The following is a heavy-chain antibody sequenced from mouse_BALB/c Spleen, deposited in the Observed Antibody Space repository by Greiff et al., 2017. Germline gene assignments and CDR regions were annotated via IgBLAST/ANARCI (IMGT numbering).Heavy chain of an antibody. CDR2: IYPGNVNT. Sequence: VQLQQSGPELVKPGASVRISCKASGYTFTSYYIHWVKQRPGQGLEWIGWIYPGNVNTKYNEKFKGKATLTADKSSSTAYMQLSSLTSEDSAVYFCARSGYGYDYFDYWGQGTTLTVSS. D-gene: IGHD1-2*01. CDR3: ARSGYGYDYFDY. V-gene: IGHV1S56*01. CDR1: GYTFTSYY. J-gene: IGHJ2*01.